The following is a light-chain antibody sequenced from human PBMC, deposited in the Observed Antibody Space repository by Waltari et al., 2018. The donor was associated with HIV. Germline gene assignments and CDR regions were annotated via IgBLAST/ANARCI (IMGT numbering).Light chain of an antibody. J-gene: IGLJ1*01. CDR2: GTN. Sequence: QSVLTQPPSVSGAPGQRVTISCSVSSSDIGAGYDAHWYQQLPGTAPKLLTYGTNNLPSGVPDRFSGSKSGTSASLAITGLQAEDEADYYCQSYDSSLTHNSVFGTGTKVTVL. CDR3: QSYDSSLTHNSV. V-gene: IGLV1-40*01. CDR1: SSDIGAGYD.